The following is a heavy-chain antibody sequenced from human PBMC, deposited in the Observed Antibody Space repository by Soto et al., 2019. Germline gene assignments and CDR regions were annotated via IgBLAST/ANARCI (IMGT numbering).Heavy chain of an antibody. J-gene: IGHJ6*02. CDR3: ERNKEYCESNSCYGMGV. Sequence: PGESLKISCNGSGYSFATYWIVWVRQMPGKGLEWMGSIYPGDSDTRYGPSFQGQVTISADKSTSTAYLQWNSLKASDTAMCFCERNKEYCESNSCYGMGVGGQGTTVTGSS. CDR1: GYSFATYW. D-gene: IGHD2-21*01. V-gene: IGHV5-51*01. CDR2: IYPGDSDT.